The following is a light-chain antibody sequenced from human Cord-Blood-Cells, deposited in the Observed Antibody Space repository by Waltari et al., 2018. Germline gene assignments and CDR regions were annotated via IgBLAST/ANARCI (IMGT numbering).Light chain of an antibody. CDR3: CQSNSKRTLVV. CDR1: SSDVGGYNY. J-gene: IGLJ2*01. V-gene: IGLV2-14*01. Sequence: QSALTQPASVSGSPGQSITISCTGTSSDVGGYNYVSCYQQHPGKAPKLMIYEVSNQRTGGSKCLTGSPSAHLGWLTWSMLRAADEGDCYMCQSNSKRTLVVVGG. CDR2: EVS.